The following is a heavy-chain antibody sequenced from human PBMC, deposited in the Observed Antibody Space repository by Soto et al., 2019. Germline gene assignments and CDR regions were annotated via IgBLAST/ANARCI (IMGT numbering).Heavy chain of an antibody. D-gene: IGHD2-2*01. Sequence: EVQLLESGGALVQPGGSLRLSCAGSGFTFINYAMNWVRQAPGKGLEWVSSISGGGDAAFFPDSVRGRFTISRDNSKNAGTLQMTSLGVDDTAVYYCARKILGSTSRPNYWYFDLWGRGTLVTVSS. CDR1: GFTFINYA. CDR2: ISGGGDAA. J-gene: IGHJ2*01. CDR3: ARKILGSTSRPNYWYFDL. V-gene: IGHV3-23*01.